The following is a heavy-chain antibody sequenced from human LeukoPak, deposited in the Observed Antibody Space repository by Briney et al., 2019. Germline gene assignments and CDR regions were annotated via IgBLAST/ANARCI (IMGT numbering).Heavy chain of an antibody. CDR2: ISSSSSSYI. Sequence: GGSLRLSCAASGFTFSSYSMNWVRQAPGKGLEWVSSISSSSSSYIYYADSVKGRFTISRDNAKNSLYLQMNSLRAEDTAVYYCAREDLADDDAFDIWGQGTMVTVSS. V-gene: IGHV3-21*01. D-gene: IGHD6-19*01. CDR3: AREDLADDDAFDI. CDR1: GFTFSSYS. J-gene: IGHJ3*02.